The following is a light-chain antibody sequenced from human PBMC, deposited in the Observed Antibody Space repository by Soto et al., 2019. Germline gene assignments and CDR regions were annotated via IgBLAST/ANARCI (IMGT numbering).Light chain of an antibody. CDR2: DAS. Sequence: DIQMTQSPSSLSASVGDRVTITCQASQDISNYLNWYQQKPGKAPKLLIYDASNLETGVPSRFSGSGSGTDFTFTISCLQPEDIATYYCQQYDNLFFTFGGGTKVEIK. J-gene: IGKJ4*01. V-gene: IGKV1-33*01. CDR3: QQYDNLFFT. CDR1: QDISNY.